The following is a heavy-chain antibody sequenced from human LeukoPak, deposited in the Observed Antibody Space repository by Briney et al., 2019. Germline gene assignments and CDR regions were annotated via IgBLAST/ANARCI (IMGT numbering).Heavy chain of an antibody. CDR2: VHLDGRT. CDR1: GGSVINTNW. D-gene: IGHD6-13*01. CDR3: ARGGSSWDMYYFDY. Sequence: SGTLSLTCGVSGGSVINTNWWTWVRQPPGKGLEWIGEVHLDGRTNYNPSLESRLTMSVDVSENQVSLKLTSVTAADTAVYYCARGGSSWDMYYFDYWGQGTLVTVSS. V-gene: IGHV4-4*02. J-gene: IGHJ4*02.